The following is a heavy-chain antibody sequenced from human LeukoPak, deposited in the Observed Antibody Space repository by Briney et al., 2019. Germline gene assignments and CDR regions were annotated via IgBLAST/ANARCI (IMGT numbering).Heavy chain of an antibody. J-gene: IGHJ4*02. Sequence: SQTLSLTCTASGGSISSGDYYWSWIRQHPGKGLEWIGYIYYSGSTFYNPSLKSRVTVSVDTSKNQFSLKLSSMTAADTAVYYCARARSGTTVTTDFDYWGQGTLVTVSS. V-gene: IGHV4-31*03. D-gene: IGHD4-17*01. CDR1: GGSISSGDYY. CDR2: IYYSGST. CDR3: ARARSGTTVTTDFDY.